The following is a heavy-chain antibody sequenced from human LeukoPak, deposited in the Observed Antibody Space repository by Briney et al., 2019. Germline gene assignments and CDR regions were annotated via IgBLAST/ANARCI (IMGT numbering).Heavy chain of an antibody. CDR2: ICPGDSDT. D-gene: IGHD2-2*01. J-gene: IGHJ4*02. CDR1: GYSFTSYW. V-gene: IGHV5-51*01. CDR3: ARRAYCGGTSCYYFDY. Sequence: GESLKISCXGSGYSFTSYWIGWVRQMPGKGLEWMGIICPGDSDTRYSPSFQGQVTISADESISTAYLQWSSLKASDTAMYYCARRAYCGGTSCYYFDYWGQGTLVTVSS.